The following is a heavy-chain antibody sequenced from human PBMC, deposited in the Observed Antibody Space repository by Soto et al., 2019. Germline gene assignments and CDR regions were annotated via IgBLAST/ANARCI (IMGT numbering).Heavy chain of an antibody. V-gene: IGHV3-33*01. CDR3: ARDPSNPVYYGDYVEDW. CDR1: GFTFSSYG. D-gene: IGHD4-17*01. CDR2: IWYDGSNK. J-gene: IGHJ4*02. Sequence: QVQLVESGGGVVQPGRSLRLSCAASGFTFSSYGMHWVRQAPGKGLEWVAVIWYDGSNKYYADSVKGRFTISRDNSKNTLYLQMNSLRAEDTAVYYCARDPSNPVYYGDYVEDWWGQGTLVTVSS.